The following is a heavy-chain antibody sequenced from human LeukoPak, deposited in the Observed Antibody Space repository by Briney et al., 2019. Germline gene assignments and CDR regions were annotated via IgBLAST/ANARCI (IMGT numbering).Heavy chain of an antibody. CDR3: ARVTSVVVVAAPDY. CDR2: ISSSSSYI. D-gene: IGHD2-15*01. V-gene: IGHV3-21*01. J-gene: IGHJ4*02. Sequence: PGGSLRLSCAASGFTFSSYSMNWVRQAPGKGLEWVSSISSSSSYIYYADSVKGRFTISRDNAKNSLYLQMNSLRAEDTAVYYCARVTSVVVVAAPDYWGQGTLVTVSS. CDR1: GFTFSSYS.